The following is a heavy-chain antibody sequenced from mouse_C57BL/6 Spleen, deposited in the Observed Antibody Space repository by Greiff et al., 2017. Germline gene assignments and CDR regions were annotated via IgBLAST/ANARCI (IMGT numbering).Heavy chain of an antibody. CDR1: GYTFTSYW. CDR2: INPSNGGT. Sequence: QVQLQQPGTELVKPGASVKLSCKASGYTFTSYWMHWVKQRPGQGLEWIGNINPSNGGTNYNEKFKSKATLTVDKSSSTAYMQLSSLTSEDSAVDYCARSGYYDHPVAYWGQGTLVTVSA. V-gene: IGHV1-53*01. J-gene: IGHJ3*01. CDR3: ARSGYYDHPVAY. D-gene: IGHD2-4*01.